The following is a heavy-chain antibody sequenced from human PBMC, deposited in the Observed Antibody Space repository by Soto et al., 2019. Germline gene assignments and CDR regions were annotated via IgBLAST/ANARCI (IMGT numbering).Heavy chain of an antibody. J-gene: IGHJ4*02. CDR3: AKDNQYYFDY. CDR2: ISYDGSNK. D-gene: IGHD2-2*01. V-gene: IGHV3-30*18. CDR1: GFTFSSYG. Sequence: QVQLVESGGGVVQPGRSLRLSCAASGFTFSSYGMHWVRQAPGKGLEWVAVISYDGSNKYYADSVKGRFTISRDNSKNTLYLQINSLRAEDTAVYYCAKDNQYYFDYWGQGTLVTVSS.